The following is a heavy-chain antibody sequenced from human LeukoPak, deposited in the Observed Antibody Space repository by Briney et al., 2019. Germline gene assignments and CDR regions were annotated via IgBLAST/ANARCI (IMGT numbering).Heavy chain of an antibody. J-gene: IGHJ4*02. V-gene: IGHV4-34*01. CDR3: ARSLRGYYDILTGYYRPAHFDY. CDR2: INHSGST. Sequence: SETLSLTCAVYGGSFSGYYWSWIRQPPGKGLEWIGEINHSGSTNYNPSLKSRVTISVDTSKNQFSLKLSSVTAADTAVYYCARSLRGYYDILTGYYRPAHFDYWGQGTLVTVSS. CDR1: GGSFSGYY. D-gene: IGHD3-9*01.